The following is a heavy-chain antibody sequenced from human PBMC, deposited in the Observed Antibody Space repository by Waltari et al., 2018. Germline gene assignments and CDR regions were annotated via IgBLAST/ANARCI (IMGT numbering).Heavy chain of an antibody. D-gene: IGHD3-10*01. CDR1: GYTFTDYY. CDR2: VDPEDDES. CDR3: ATMGGGLDYSPYIDV. V-gene: IGHV1-69-2*01. Sequence: EVQLVQSGAEVKKPGATVKISCKASGYTFTDYYMHWVKQAPGRGLEWMGRVDPEDDESVYAEIFQDRVTITADTATATAYMELSGLKSDDTAVYYCATMGGGLDYSPYIDVWGEGTTVTVSS. J-gene: IGHJ6*03.